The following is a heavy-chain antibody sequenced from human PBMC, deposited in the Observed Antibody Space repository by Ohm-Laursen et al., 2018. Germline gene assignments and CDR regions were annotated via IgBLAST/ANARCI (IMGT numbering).Heavy chain of an antibody. J-gene: IGHJ3*02. D-gene: IGHD2-21*02. CDR2: IYTSGST. CDR3: ARRDITKAFNI. V-gene: IGHV4-4*07. CDR1: GGSISDYY. Sequence: TLSLTCTVSGGSISDYYWSWIRQPAGKGLEYIGRIYTSGSTNYIPSLKSRVTMSVDTSNNQFSLKLSSVTAADTAVYFCARRDITKAFNIWGQGTLVTVSS.